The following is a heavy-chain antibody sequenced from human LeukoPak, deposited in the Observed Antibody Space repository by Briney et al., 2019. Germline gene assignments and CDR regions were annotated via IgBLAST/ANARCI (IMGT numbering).Heavy chain of an antibody. CDR1: GGSFSGYY. J-gene: IGHJ4*02. D-gene: IGHD6-19*01. CDR2: INHSGST. CDR3: ARGRRAVVEIGVFDY. Sequence: PSETLSLTCAVYGGSFSGYYWSWIRQPPGKGLEWIGEINHSGSTNYNPSLKSRVTISVDTSKNQFSLKLSSVTAADTAVYYCARGRRAVVEIGVFDYWGQGTLVTVSS. V-gene: IGHV4-34*01.